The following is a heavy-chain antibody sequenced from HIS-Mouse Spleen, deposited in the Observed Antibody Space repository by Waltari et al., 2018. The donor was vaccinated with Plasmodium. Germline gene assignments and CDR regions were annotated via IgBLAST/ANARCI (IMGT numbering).Heavy chain of an antibody. CDR2: IHYSGST. Sequence: QLQLQESGPGLVKPSETLSLTCPVSGGSISSRSYSLGWIRQPPGKGLEWIGSIHYSGSTYYNPSLKSRVTISVDTSKNQFSLKLSSVTAADTAVYYCARGRGACFDYWGQGTLVTVSS. D-gene: IGHD3-16*01. J-gene: IGHJ4*02. CDR1: GGSISSRSYS. V-gene: IGHV4-39*07. CDR3: ARGRGACFDY.